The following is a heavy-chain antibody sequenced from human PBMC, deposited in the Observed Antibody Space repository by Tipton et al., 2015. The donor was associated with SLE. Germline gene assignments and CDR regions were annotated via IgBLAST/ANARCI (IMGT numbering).Heavy chain of an antibody. Sequence: TLSLTCAVYGGSFSGYYWSWIRQPLGKGLEWIGEINHSGSTNYNPSLKSRVTISVDTSKNQFSLKLSSVTAADTAVYYCARDGQLVGADFDYWGQGTLVTVSS. J-gene: IGHJ4*02. V-gene: IGHV4-34*01. CDR2: INHSGST. CDR1: GGSFSGYY. D-gene: IGHD6-6*01. CDR3: ARDGQLVGADFDY.